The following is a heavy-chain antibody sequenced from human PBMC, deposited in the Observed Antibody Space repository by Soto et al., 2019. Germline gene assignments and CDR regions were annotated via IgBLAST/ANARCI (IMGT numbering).Heavy chain of an antibody. D-gene: IGHD2-15*01. CDR3: ARDVFSRIGSYLHRGFDY. J-gene: IGHJ4*02. CDR2: ISYDGSNK. Sequence: GGSLRLSCAASGFTFSSYAMHWVRQAPGKGLEWVAVISYDGSNKYYADSVKGRFTISRDNSKNTLYLQMNSLRAEDTAVYYCARDVFSRIGSYLHRGFDYSGQRTLVTVSS. CDR1: GFTFSSYA. V-gene: IGHV3-30-3*01.